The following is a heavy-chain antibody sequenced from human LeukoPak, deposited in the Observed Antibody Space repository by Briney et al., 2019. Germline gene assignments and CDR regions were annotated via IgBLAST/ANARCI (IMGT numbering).Heavy chain of an antibody. CDR3: ARVRGDYYGSGIGNWFDP. Sequence: SETLSLTCAVYGGSFSGYYWSWIRQPPGKGLEWIGEINHSGSTNYNPSLKSRVTISVDTSKNQFSLKLSSVTAADTAVYYCARVRGDYYGSGIGNWFDPWGQGTLVTVSS. CDR1: GGSFSGYY. CDR2: INHSGST. J-gene: IGHJ5*02. D-gene: IGHD3-10*01. V-gene: IGHV4-34*01.